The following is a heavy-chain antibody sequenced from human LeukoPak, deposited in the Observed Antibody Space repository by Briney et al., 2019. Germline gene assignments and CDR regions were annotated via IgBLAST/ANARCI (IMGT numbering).Heavy chain of an antibody. CDR3: ARVGQQKHSRFDY. CDR2: INTDVSST. D-gene: IGHD6-13*01. CDR1: GFTFSSYW. Sequence: GGSLRLSFAASGFTFSSYWMHWVRQGPGKGLLGGSGINTDVSSTSYADSVKGRFTISRDNAKNTLYVQMNSLRDEATAVYYCARVGQQKHSRFDYWGQGPLVTVSS. J-gene: IGHJ4*02. V-gene: IGHV3-74*01.